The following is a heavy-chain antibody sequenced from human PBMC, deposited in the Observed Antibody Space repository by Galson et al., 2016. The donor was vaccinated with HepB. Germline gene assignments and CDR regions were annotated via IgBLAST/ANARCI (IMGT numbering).Heavy chain of an antibody. J-gene: IGHJ4*02. Sequence: SLRLSCAVSGFTFSNYAMSWVRQAPGKGLEWVSAISATGAGTYYADSVKGRFTISRDNSKNTLYLQMNSLKAEDTAVYYCAKDLGAWVNREPFDYWGQGTLVTVSS. D-gene: IGHD1-26*01. CDR2: ISATGAGT. CDR1: GFTFSNYA. CDR3: AKDLGAWVNREPFDY. V-gene: IGHV3-23*01.